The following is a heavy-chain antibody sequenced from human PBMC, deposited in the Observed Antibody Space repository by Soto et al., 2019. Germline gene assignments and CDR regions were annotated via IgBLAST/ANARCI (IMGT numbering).Heavy chain of an antibody. Sequence: QVQLVDSGGGVVQPGRSLRLSCAAPGFIFSNYGMHWVRQAPGKGLEWVALISNDGSKKYYADSVKGRFIISRDNSKNTLYLEMNSLRAEDTDFYYCAKVPVRRYYVDYLGQGTLVIVSS. V-gene: IGHV3-30*18. CDR2: ISNDGSKK. J-gene: IGHJ4*02. CDR3: AKVPVRRYYVDY. CDR1: GFIFSNYG.